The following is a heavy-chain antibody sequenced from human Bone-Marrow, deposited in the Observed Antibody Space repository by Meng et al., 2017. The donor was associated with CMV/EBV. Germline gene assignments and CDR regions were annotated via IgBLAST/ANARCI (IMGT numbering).Heavy chain of an antibody. D-gene: IGHD3-9*01. V-gene: IGHV3-74*01. J-gene: IGHJ3*02. Sequence: GESLKISCAASGFTFSSYWMHWVRQVPGKGLVWVSRINSDGSSTSYVDSVKGRFTISRDNAKNTLYLQMNSLRAEDTAVYYCARVGYDILTGYPADAFDIWGQGTMVTVSS. CDR2: INSDGSST. CDR3: ARVGYDILTGYPADAFDI. CDR1: GFTFSSYW.